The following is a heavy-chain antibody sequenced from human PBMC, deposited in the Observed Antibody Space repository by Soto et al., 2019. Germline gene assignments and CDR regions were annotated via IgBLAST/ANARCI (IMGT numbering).Heavy chain of an antibody. Sequence: QLQLQESGSGLVKPSQTLSLTCAVSGGSISSGGYSWSWIRQPPGKGLEWIGYIYHSGSTYYNPSLKSRVSRSVDTSKNQFSMKLSSVTAADTAVYYCARGRGSSPSEEAFDIWGQVTMVTVSS. V-gene: IGHV4-30-2*01. CDR1: GGSISSGGYS. CDR2: IYHSGST. J-gene: IGHJ3*02. CDR3: ARGRGSSPSEEAFDI. D-gene: IGHD1-26*01.